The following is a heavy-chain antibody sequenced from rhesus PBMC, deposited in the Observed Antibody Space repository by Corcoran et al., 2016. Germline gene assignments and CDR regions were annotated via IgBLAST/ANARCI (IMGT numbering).Heavy chain of an antibody. J-gene: IGHJ4*01. CDR1: GGSISGAYA. CDR3: ARDRYSNYDY. V-gene: IGHV4S7*01. D-gene: IGHD4-23*01. Sequence: QVQLQESGPGLLKPSETLSLTCAVSGGSISGAYAWGWIRQPPGKGLEWIGSIFGSSGNTYYKPSRQGRVASATDTAKTQFSLTLSSVTAADTAVYYCARDRYSNYDYWGQGVLVTVSS. CDR2: IFGSSGNT.